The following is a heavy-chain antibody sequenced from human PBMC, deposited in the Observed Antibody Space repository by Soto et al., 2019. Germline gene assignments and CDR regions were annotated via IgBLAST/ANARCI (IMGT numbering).Heavy chain of an antibody. J-gene: IGHJ4*02. CDR1: GFTFSSYA. Sequence: VGSLRLSCAASGFTFSSYAMNWVRQTQEKGLEWASSISSTSSYTHYSDSVKGRFTISRDNANNSLFLQMNSLRAEDTATYYCARDLALAGNYWGQGVLVTVSS. V-gene: IGHV3-21*01. D-gene: IGHD6-19*01. CDR3: ARDLALAGNY. CDR2: ISSTSSYT.